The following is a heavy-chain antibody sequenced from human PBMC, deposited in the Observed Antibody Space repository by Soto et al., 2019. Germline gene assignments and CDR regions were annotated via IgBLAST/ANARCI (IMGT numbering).Heavy chain of an antibody. CDR1: GFTFSSYG. V-gene: IGHV3-30*18. D-gene: IGHD2-2*01. CDR2: ISYDGSNK. CDR3: SKGPAIVLVPAAMNYFYGIDV. J-gene: IGHJ6*02. Sequence: QVQLVESGGGVVQPGRSLRLSCAASGFTFSSYGMHWVRQAPGKGLEWVAVISYDGSNKYYADSVKGRFTISRDNSKTTLYLRMTSLRAEDTAVYYCSKGPAIVLVPAAMNYFYGIDVWAQLTTVTVSS.